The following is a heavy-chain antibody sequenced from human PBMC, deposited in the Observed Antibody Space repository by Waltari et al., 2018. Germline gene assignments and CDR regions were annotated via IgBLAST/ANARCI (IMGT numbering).Heavy chain of an antibody. CDR3: GRIAFGDDGGYFQH. D-gene: IGHD4-17*01. V-gene: IGHV4-39*01. Sequence: QLQLQESGPGLVKPSETLSLTCTVSGGSISTNYNWGWIRQPPGKGLEWMGNMQYRGSTFYNPSLKSRVTISLDPSKNQFSLRLSSVGAADTAVYFCGRIAFGDDGGYFQHWGQGTLVTVSS. CDR2: MQYRGST. J-gene: IGHJ1*01. CDR1: GGSISTNYN.